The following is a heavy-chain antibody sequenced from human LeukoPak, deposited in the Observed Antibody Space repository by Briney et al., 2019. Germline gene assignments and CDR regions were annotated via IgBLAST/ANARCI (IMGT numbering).Heavy chain of an antibody. D-gene: IGHD3-16*01. CDR1: GFTFSTHW. CDR3: ARDYVWGSHEPDY. J-gene: IGHJ4*02. V-gene: IGHV3-7*01. Sequence: PGGSLRLSCAAFGFTFSTHWMSWFRQAPGKGLEWLGNIKEDGSEKYYLDSVRGRFTISRDNAKNSLYLQMNSLRAEDSALYYCARDYVWGSHEPDYWGQGTLVTVSS. CDR2: IKEDGSEK.